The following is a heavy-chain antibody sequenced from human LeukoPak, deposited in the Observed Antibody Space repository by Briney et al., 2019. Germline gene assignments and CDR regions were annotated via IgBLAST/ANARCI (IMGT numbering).Heavy chain of an antibody. Sequence: GGSLRLSCAASGFTFSSFWMSWVRQAPGKGLEWVANIKEDGREKYYVDSVKGRFTVSRDNAKNSLYLQMNGLRAEDTAVYYCARDHYFAEDYWGQGTLVTVSS. CDR2: IKEDGREK. D-gene: IGHD3-9*01. J-gene: IGHJ4*02. CDR1: GFTFSSFW. CDR3: ARDHYFAEDY. V-gene: IGHV3-7*03.